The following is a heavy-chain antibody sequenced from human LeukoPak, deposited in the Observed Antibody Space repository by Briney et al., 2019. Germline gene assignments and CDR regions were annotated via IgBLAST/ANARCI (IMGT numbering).Heavy chain of an antibody. CDR3: ARDGGTAMVTGAFDI. J-gene: IGHJ3*02. Sequence: PGGSLRLSCAASGFTFSSYSMNWVRQAPGKGLEWVSYISSSSSTIYYADSVKGRFTISRDNAKNSLYLQMNSLRAEDTAVYYCARDGGTAMVTGAFDIWGQGTMVTVSS. V-gene: IGHV3-48*01. CDR2: ISSSSSTI. D-gene: IGHD5-18*01. CDR1: GFTFSSYS.